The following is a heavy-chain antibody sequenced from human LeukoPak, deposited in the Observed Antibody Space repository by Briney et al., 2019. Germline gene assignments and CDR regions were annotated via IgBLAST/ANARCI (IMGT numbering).Heavy chain of an antibody. CDR2: INAGNGNT. CDR1: GYTFTNYV. J-gene: IGHJ4*02. V-gene: IGHV1-3*03. D-gene: IGHD6-13*01. Sequence: ASVKVSCKASGYTFTNYVMHWVRQAPGQRLEWMGWINAGNGNTKYSQEFQGRVTITRDTSASTVYMELSSLRSEDMAVYYCARDRGSSSWYLDYWGQGTLVTVSS. CDR3: ARDRGSSSWYLDY.